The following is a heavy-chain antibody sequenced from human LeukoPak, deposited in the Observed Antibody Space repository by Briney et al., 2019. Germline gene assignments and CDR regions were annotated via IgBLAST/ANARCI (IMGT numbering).Heavy chain of an antibody. J-gene: IGHJ4*02. V-gene: IGHV3-15*01. D-gene: IGHD5-18*01. CDR3: AHRDTTMVRVDY. CDR1: GITFRNAS. CDR2: IKSKTDGGRT. Sequence: PGGSLRLSCVVSGITFRNASMSWVRQAPGKGLEWVGRIKSKTDGGRTDYGAPVKGRFTISRDDSKNTLYLQINSLTTEDTAVYFCAHRDTTMVRVDYWGQGTLVTVSS.